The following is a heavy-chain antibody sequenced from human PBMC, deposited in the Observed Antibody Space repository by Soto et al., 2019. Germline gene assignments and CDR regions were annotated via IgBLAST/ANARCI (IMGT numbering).Heavy chain of an antibody. CDR2: ISAYNGNT. CDR1: GYTFTSYG. J-gene: IGHJ6*03. D-gene: IGHD3-3*01. Sequence: GASVKVSCKASGYTFTSYGISWVRQAPGQGLEWMGWISAYNGNTNYAQKLQGRVTMTTDTSTSTAYMELRSLRSDDTAVYYCARDKGDFWRGYYTSYYYYYMDGWGKGTTVTVAS. CDR3: ARDKGDFWRGYYTSYYYYYMDG. V-gene: IGHV1-18*01.